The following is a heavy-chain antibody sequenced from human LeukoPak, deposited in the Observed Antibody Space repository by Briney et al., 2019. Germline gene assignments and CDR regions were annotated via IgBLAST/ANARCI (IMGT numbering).Heavy chain of an antibody. CDR3: ARDGYDSSGYPAGGLFDY. CDR1: GFTFSSYA. Sequence: HPGGSLRLSCAASGFTFSSYAMHWVRQAPGKGLEWVAVISYDGSNKYYADSVKGRFTISRDKSKNTLYLQMKSLSAEDTAVYYCARDGYDSSGYPAGGLFDYWGQGTLIPVSS. D-gene: IGHD3-22*01. V-gene: IGHV3-30*04. J-gene: IGHJ4*02. CDR2: ISYDGSNK.